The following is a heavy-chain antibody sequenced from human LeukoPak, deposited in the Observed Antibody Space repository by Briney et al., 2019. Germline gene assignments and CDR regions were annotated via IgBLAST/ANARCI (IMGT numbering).Heavy chain of an antibody. CDR2: IKSASDGGTT. Sequence: GGSLRLSCTASGFTFTNAWMTWVRQAPGKGLVWVGRIKSASDGGTTDYAAPVKGRFTISRDDSKNTLYLQMDSLNSEDSAVYYCTTEHYYDSSGSLFYFDYWGQGSLVTVSS. V-gene: IGHV3-15*01. J-gene: IGHJ4*02. CDR1: GFTFTNAW. CDR3: TTEHYYDSSGSLFYFDY. D-gene: IGHD3-22*01.